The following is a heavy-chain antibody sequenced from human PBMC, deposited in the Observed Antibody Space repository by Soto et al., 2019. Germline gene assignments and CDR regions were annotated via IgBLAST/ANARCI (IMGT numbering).Heavy chain of an antibody. CDR1: GGTFSSYA. J-gene: IGHJ3*02. CDR2: IIPIFGTA. D-gene: IGHD3-22*01. Sequence: ASVKVSYKASGGTFSSYAISWVRQAPGQGLEWMGGIIPIFGTANYAQKFQGRVTITADESTSTAYMELSSLRSEDTAVYYCTYYYDSSGYYYVAFDIWGQGTMVTVSS. CDR3: TYYYDSSGYYYVAFDI. V-gene: IGHV1-69*13.